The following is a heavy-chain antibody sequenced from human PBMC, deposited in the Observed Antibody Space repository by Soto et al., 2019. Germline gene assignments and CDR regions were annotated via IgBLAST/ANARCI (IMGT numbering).Heavy chain of an antibody. J-gene: IGHJ6*02. D-gene: IGHD2-2*01. CDR2: IIPIFGTA. Sequence: QVQLVQSGAEVKKPGSSVKISCKASGGTFSSYAISWVRQAPGQGLEWMGGIIPIFGTANYARKFHGRVTITADESTSTAYMELSSLRSEDTAVYYCARHVPAAGYYYGMDVWGQGTTVTVSS. V-gene: IGHV1-69*12. CDR3: ARHVPAAGYYYGMDV. CDR1: GGTFSSYA.